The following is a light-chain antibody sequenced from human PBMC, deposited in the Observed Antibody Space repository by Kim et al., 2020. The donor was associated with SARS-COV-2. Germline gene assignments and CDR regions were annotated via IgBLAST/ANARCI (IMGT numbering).Light chain of an antibody. V-gene: IGKV1-5*01. CDR2: DAS. J-gene: IGKJ1*01. Sequence: DIQMTQSPSTLSASVGDRVTITCRASQSINIWLAWYQQKPGKAPNLLIYDASNLESGVPSRFSGSGSGTEFTLTISSLQPDDFATYYSQEYKSNSCTFCQGTKV. CDR3: QEYKSNSCT. CDR1: QSINIW.